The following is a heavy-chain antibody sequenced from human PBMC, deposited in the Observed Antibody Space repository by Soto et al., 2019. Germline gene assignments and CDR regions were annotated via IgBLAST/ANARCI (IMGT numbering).Heavy chain of an antibody. CDR2: IYWDDDK. D-gene: IGHD1-1*01. V-gene: IGHV2-5*02. CDR3: EHFNCDYYVLDV. Sequence: QITLKESGPTLVKPTQTLTLTCTFSGFSLSTSGVGVGWIRQPPGNALEWLALIYWDDDKRYSPSLKSRLTITKDPSKTQVVLTMTNMDPVDTATYYCEHFNCDYYVLDVWGQGTTVTVSS. J-gene: IGHJ6*02. CDR1: GFSLSTSGVG.